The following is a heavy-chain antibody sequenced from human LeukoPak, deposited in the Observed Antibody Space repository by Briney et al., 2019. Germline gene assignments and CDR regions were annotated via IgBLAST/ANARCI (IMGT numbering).Heavy chain of an antibody. J-gene: IGHJ6*04. CDR1: GGTFSSYA. Sequence: SVTVSCKASGGTFSSYAISWVRQAPGQGLEWMGGIIPIFGTANYAQKFQGRVTITADESTSTAYMELSSLRSEDTAVYYCASLTGTTRGGYYYYYGMDVWGKGTTVTVSS. D-gene: IGHD1-20*01. V-gene: IGHV1-69*13. CDR2: IIPIFGTA. CDR3: ASLTGTTRGGYYYYYGMDV.